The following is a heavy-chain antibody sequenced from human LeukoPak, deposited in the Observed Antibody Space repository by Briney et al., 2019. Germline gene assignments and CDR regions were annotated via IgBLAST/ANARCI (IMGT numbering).Heavy chain of an antibody. CDR2: IFYSGST. V-gene: IGHV4-39*01. CDR1: GGSISRSSDY. J-gene: IGHJ5*02. D-gene: IGHD6-19*01. Sequence: PSETLSLTSTVSGGSISRSSDYWGWIRQPPGKGLDWIGSIFYSGSTYYNPSLKSRVTISVDTSKNQFSLKLTSVTAADTAVYYCARIVLIAVAGTGWFDPWGQGTLVTVSS. CDR3: ARIVLIAVAGTGWFDP.